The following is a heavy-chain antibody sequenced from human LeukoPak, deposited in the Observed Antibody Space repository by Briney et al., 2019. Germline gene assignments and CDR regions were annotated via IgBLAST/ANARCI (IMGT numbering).Heavy chain of an antibody. V-gene: IGHV4-59*01. Sequence: SEALSLTCTVSGGSISSYYWSWIRPPPGKGRWWIGHIYYSGSTNYNPSLKSRVTISVDTSKNQFSLKLNSVTAADTAVYYCARVPPRSSGWYFFDYWGQGTLVTVSS. J-gene: IGHJ4*02. CDR1: GGSISSYY. CDR2: IYYSGST. CDR3: ARVPPRSSGWYFFDY. D-gene: IGHD6-19*01.